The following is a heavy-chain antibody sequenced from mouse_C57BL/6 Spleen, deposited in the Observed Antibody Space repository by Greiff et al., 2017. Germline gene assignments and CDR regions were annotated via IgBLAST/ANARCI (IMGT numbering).Heavy chain of an antibody. CDR1: GFTFSDYG. CDR3: ARRDYYGPPYYFDY. V-gene: IGHV5-17*01. Sequence: EVQRVESGGGLVKPGGSLKLSCAASGFTFSDYGMHWVRQAPEKGLEWVAYISSGSSTIYYADTVKGRCTISRDNAKNTLFLQMTSLRSEDTAMYYCARRDYYGPPYYFDYWGQGTTLTVSS. CDR2: ISSGSSTI. D-gene: IGHD1-1*01. J-gene: IGHJ2*01.